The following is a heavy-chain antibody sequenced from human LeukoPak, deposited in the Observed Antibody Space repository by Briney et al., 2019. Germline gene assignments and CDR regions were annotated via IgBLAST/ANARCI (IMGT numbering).Heavy chain of an antibody. Sequence: GGSLRLSXEASGFTFXAXXXXXXXQAPGXXLEWVSXIGSDNKPXYSESVXGRFXXXSXXAKNSLYLQMNSLRAEDTAVYYCARRTTGDDYWGQGTLVTVSS. D-gene: IGHD4-17*01. CDR3: ARRTTGDDY. CDR1: GFTFXAXX. V-gene: IGHV3-69-1*02. J-gene: IGHJ4*02. CDR2: IGSDNKP.